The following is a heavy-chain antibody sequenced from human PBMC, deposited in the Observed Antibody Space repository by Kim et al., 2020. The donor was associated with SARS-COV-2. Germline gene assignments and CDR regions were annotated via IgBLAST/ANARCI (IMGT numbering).Heavy chain of an antibody. CDR3: ARDCTSTSCYVGY. D-gene: IGHD2-2*01. J-gene: IGHJ4*02. V-gene: IGHV3-53*01. Sequence: YADSVKGRFTISRDNSKNTLYLKMNSLRAEDTAVYYCARDCTSTSCYVGYWGLVTLVTVSS.